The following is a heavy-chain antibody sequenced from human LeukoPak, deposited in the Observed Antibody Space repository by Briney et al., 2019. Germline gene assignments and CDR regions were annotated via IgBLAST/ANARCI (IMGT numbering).Heavy chain of an antibody. D-gene: IGHD2-21*02. Sequence: PSQTLSLTCTVSGGSISSGGYYWSWIRQHPGKGLEWIGYIYYSGSTYYNPSLKSRVTISVDTSKNQFSLKLSSVTAADTAVYYCARVEPIVVVTATPYYFDYWGQGTLVTVSS. J-gene: IGHJ4*02. V-gene: IGHV4-31*03. CDR1: GGSISSGGYY. CDR2: IYYSGST. CDR3: ARVEPIVVVTATPYYFDY.